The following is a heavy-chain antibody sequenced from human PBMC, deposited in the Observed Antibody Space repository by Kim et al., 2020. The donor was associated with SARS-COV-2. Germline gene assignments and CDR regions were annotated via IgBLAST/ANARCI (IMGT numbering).Heavy chain of an antibody. D-gene: IGHD1-26*01. V-gene: IGHV3-11*05. J-gene: IGHJ4*02. CDR2: IGSTATYT. CDR3: ARGGNGIYYFDY. CDR1: GFTFSDHH. Sequence: GGSLRLSCAASGFTFSDHHMSWIRQAPGKGLEWFSYIGSTATYTNYADSVKGRFTISRDNAKNSLYLQMNSLRAEDTAVYYCARGGNGIYYFDYWGQGTLVTVSS.